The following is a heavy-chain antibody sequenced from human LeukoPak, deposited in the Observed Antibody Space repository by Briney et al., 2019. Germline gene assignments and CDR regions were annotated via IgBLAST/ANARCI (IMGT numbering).Heavy chain of an antibody. D-gene: IGHD3-10*01. CDR1: GFTFSSYG. CDR3: ARDLTMVRTMLGY. V-gene: IGHV3-33*01. J-gene: IGHJ4*02. CDR2: IWYDGSNK. Sequence: GGSLRLSCAASGFTFSSYGMHWARQAPGKGLEWVAVIWYDGSNKYYADSVKGRFTISRDNSKNTLYLQMNSLRAEDTAVYYCARDLTMVRTMLGYWGQGTLVTVSS.